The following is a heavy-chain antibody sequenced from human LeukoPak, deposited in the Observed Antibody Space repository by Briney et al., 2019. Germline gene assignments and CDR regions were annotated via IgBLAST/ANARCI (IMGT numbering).Heavy chain of an antibody. CDR1: GFTFSNYW. V-gene: IGHV3-7*01. CDR2: IKDDGSEK. Sequence: PWGSLRLSCAAAGFTFSNYWMSWVRQAPGKGLEWVANIKDDGSEKTYVDSVKGRFTISRDNTKNSLYLQMNSLRVEDTAMYYCAKDKDGMGVWGQGTTVTVSS. CDR3: AKDKDGMGV. J-gene: IGHJ6*02.